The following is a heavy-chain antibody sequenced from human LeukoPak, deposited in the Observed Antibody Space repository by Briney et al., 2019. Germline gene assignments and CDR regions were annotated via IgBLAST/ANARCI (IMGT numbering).Heavy chain of an antibody. J-gene: IGHJ1*01. Sequence: ASVKVSCKASGGTFSSYAISWVRQAPGQGLEWMGGIIPTFGTANYAQKFQGRVTITTDESTSTAYMELSSLRSEDTAVYYCARGLELHSGYFQHWGQGTLVTVSS. V-gene: IGHV1-69*05. D-gene: IGHD1-7*01. CDR1: GGTFSSYA. CDR2: IIPTFGTA. CDR3: ARGLELHSGYFQH.